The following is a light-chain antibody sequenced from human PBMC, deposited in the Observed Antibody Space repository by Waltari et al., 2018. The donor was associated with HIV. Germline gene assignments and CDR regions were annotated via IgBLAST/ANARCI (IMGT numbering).Light chain of an antibody. J-gene: IGLJ2*01. CDR1: SSDVGSYNL. CDR2: EVR. Sequence: QSALTQPASVSGSPGQSITISCTGTSSDVGSYNLVSWYQHYPGKAPKVMIYEVRKRSSGVSNRCFGSKSGNTASLTISGRQAADEAAYYCCSDAGSTTWVVFGGGTKLTVL. V-gene: IGLV2-23*02. CDR3: CSDAGSTTWVV.